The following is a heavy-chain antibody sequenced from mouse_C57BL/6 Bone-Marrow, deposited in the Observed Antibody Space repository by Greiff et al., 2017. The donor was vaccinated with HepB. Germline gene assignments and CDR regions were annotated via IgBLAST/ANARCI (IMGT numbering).Heavy chain of an antibody. J-gene: IGHJ4*01. CDR2: IDPENGDT. V-gene: IGHV14-4*01. CDR3: TTWGGYAMDY. CDR1: GFNIKDDY. Sequence: VQLKESGAELVRPGASVKLSCTASGFNIKDDYMHWVKQRPEQGLEWIGWIDPENGDTEYASKFQGKATITVDTSSNPAYLQLSSLTSEDTAVYYCTTWGGYAMDYWGRGTSVTVSS.